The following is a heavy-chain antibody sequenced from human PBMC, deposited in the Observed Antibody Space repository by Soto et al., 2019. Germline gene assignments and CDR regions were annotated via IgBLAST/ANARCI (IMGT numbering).Heavy chain of an antibody. J-gene: IGHJ3*02. Sequence: EAQVLESGGGLVQPGGSLRLSCVASGFTFSTYAMSWVRQAPGKGLEWVSAISAGGGSTYYADSVKGRFTISRYNSINALYLQMNNLRTEDTAVYYCAHPRGYGVFDAYDIWGQGAMVTVSS. V-gene: IGHV3-23*01. D-gene: IGHD4-17*01. CDR3: AHPRGYGVFDAYDI. CDR2: ISAGGGST. CDR1: GFTFSTYA.